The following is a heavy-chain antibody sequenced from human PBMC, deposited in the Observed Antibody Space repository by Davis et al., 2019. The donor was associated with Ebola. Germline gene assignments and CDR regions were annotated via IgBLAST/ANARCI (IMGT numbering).Heavy chain of an antibody. D-gene: IGHD3-3*01. CDR1: GFTFRNYA. Sequence: GESLKISCAASGFTFRNYAMHWVRQAPGKGLEWVAVVSHSERERFYADSVKGRFTISRDNSENTLYLQMISLTVDDTAVYYCVRAVFHEVLDYWGQGTPVNVSS. J-gene: IGHJ4*02. CDR2: VSHSERER. CDR3: VRAVFHEVLDY. V-gene: IGHV3-30*04.